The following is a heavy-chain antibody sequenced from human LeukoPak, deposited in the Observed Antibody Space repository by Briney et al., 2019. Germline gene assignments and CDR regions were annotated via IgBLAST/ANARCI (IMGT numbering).Heavy chain of an antibody. D-gene: IGHD6-6*01. Sequence: PSETLSLTCTVSGGSIGSNNFYWSWIRQPPGKGLEWIGYIYYSGSTNYNPSLKSRVTISVDTSKKQVSLNLSSVTAADTAVYYCARVAARYVGMDVWGQGTTVTVSS. V-gene: IGHV4-61*01. CDR1: GGSIGSNNFY. J-gene: IGHJ6*02. CDR2: IYYSGST. CDR3: ARVAARYVGMDV.